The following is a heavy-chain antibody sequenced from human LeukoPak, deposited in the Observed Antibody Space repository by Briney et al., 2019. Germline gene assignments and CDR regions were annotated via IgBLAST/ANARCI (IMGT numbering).Heavy chain of an antibody. J-gene: IGHJ5*02. Sequence: SQTLSLTCNVSGGSISSGDYYWSWIRQPPGKGLEWIGYIYYSGSTYYNPSLKSRVTISVETSKNQFSLKLSSVTAADTAVYYCARASTVVWWFDPWGQGTLVTVSS. V-gene: IGHV4-30-4*01. CDR1: GGSISSGDYY. CDR2: IYYSGST. D-gene: IGHD4-23*01. CDR3: ARASTVVWWFDP.